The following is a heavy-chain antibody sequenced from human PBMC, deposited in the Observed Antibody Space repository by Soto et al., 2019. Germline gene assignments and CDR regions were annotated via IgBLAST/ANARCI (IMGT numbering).Heavy chain of an antibody. CDR3: AKFPLRNTRYFDWFTPEPPYNWFDP. D-gene: IGHD3-9*01. CDR1: GFTFSSYA. Sequence: GGSLRLSCAASGFTFSSYAMSWVRQAPGKGLEWVSAISGSGGSTYYADSVKGRFTISRDNSKNTLYLQMNSLRAEDTAVYYCAKFPLRNTRYFDWFTPEPPYNWFDPWGQGTLVTVSS. J-gene: IGHJ5*02. CDR2: ISGSGGST. V-gene: IGHV3-23*01.